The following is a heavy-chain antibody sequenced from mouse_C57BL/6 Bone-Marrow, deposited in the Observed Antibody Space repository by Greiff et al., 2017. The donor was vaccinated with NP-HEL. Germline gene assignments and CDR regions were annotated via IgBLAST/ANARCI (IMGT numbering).Heavy chain of an antibody. Sequence: QVQLKQPGAELVMPGASVKLSCKASGYTFTSYWMHWVKQRPGQGLEWIGEIDPSDSYTNYNQKFKGKSTLTVDKSSSTAYMQLSSLTSEDSAVYDCAREGLLVYAMDYWGQGTSVTVSA. D-gene: IGHD2-3*01. V-gene: IGHV1-69*01. J-gene: IGHJ4*01. CDR2: IDPSDSYT. CDR1: GYTFTSYW. CDR3: AREGLLVYAMDY.